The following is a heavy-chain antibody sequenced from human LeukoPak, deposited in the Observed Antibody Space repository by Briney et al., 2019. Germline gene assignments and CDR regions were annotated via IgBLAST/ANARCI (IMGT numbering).Heavy chain of an antibody. CDR3: ARVYCSGGSCYSGRWFDP. D-gene: IGHD2-15*01. CDR2: INPNSGGT. J-gene: IGHJ5*02. V-gene: IGHV1-2*02. CDR1: GYTFTGYY. Sequence: ASVKVSCKASGYTFTGYYMHWVRQAPGQGLEWMGWINPNSGGTNYAQKFQGRVTMTRDTSISTAHMELSRLRSDDTAVYYCARVYCSGGSCYSGRWFDPWGQGTLVTVSS.